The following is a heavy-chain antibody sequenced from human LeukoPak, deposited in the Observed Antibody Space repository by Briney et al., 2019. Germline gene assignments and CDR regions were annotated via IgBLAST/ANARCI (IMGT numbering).Heavy chain of an antibody. CDR2: INHSGST. D-gene: IGHD3-10*01. Sequence: PSETLSLTCAVYGGSFSGYFWTWIRNPPGKGRGWIGEINHSGSTNYNPSLKSRVTISVDTSKNQFSLKLTSVTAADTAVYYCARGVGFVKIDYWGQGTLVTVSP. CDR3: ARGVGFVKIDY. CDR1: GGSFSGYF. V-gene: IGHV4-34*01. J-gene: IGHJ4*02.